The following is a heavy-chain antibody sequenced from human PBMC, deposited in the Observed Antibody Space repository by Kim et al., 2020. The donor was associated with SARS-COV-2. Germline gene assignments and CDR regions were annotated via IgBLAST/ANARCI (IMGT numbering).Heavy chain of an antibody. CDR3: ARDTSTTIFGVVIMYDAFDI. D-gene: IGHD3-3*01. Sequence: GWINTNTGNPTYAQGFTGRFVLSLDTSVSTAYLQISSIKAEDTAVYYCARDTSTTIFGVVIMYDAFDIWGQGTMVTVSS. J-gene: IGHJ3*02. V-gene: IGHV7-4-1*02. CDR2: INTNTGNP.